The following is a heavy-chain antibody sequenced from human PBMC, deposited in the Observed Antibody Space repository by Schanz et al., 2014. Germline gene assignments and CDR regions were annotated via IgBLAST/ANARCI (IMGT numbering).Heavy chain of an antibody. D-gene: IGHD1-26*01. CDR2: IRFDASHK. Sequence: VQVVESGGGLVQPGGSLRLSCAASGFSFVDAWMSWVRQAPGEGLEWVAFIRFDASHKYYADSVKGRFTISRDNSKNTLDLQMSSLRADDTAVYYCVTWSTTYLYQDYWGQGTLVSVSA. CDR3: VTWSTTYLYQDY. V-gene: IGHV3-30*02. CDR1: GFSFVDAW. J-gene: IGHJ4*02.